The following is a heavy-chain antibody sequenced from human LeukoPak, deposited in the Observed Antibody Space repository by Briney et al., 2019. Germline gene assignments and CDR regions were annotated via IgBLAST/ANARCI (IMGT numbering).Heavy chain of an antibody. CDR1: GFTFSSYA. CDR3: AKPQREYNWDRSYWYFDL. J-gene: IGHJ2*01. D-gene: IGHD1-20*01. V-gene: IGHV3-23*01. CDR2: ISGSGGST. Sequence: GGSLRLSCAASGFTFSSYAMSWVRQAPGKGLEWVSAISGSGGSTYYADSVKGRFTISRDNSKNTLYLQMNSLRAEDTAVYYCAKPQREYNWDRSYWYFDLWGRGTLVTVSS.